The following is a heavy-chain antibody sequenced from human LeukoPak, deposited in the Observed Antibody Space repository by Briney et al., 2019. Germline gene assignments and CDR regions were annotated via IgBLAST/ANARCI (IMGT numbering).Heavy chain of an antibody. CDR1: GYTFTGYY. CDR3: ARDYGPTEGWFDP. V-gene: IGHV1-2*02. J-gene: IGHJ5*02. Sequence: ASVKVSCKASGYTFTGYYMHWVRQAPGQGLEWMGWINPNSGGTNYAQKFQGRVTMTRDTSISTAYMELSRLRSDDTAVYYCARDYGPTEGWFDPWGQGTLVTVSS. CDR2: INPNSGGT. D-gene: IGHD4-11*01.